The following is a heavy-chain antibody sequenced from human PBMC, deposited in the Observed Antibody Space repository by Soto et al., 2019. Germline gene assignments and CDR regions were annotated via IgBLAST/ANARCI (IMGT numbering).Heavy chain of an antibody. V-gene: IGHV1-69*13. CDR2: IIPIFGTA. CDR1: GGTFSSYA. CDR3: ARDPAAAGKAPRTHYYYSGMDV. Sequence: SVKVSCKASGGTFSSYAISWVRQAPGQGLEWMGGIIPIFGTANYAQKFQGRVTITADESTSTAYMELSSLRSEDTAVYYCARDPAAAGKAPRTHYYYSGMDVWGQGTKVTVSS. J-gene: IGHJ6*02. D-gene: IGHD6-13*01.